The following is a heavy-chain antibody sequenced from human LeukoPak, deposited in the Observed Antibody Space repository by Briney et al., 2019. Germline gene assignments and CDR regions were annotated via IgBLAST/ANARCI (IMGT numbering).Heavy chain of an antibody. CDR1: GGTFSSYA. V-gene: IGHV1-69*13. CDR2: IIPIFGTA. J-gene: IGHJ4*02. Sequence: PVKVSCKASGGTFSSYAISWVRQAPGQGLEWMGGIIPIFGTANYAQKFQGRVTITADESTSTAYMELSSLRSEDTAVYYCARAGEWIQLWFDYWGQGTLVTVSS. CDR3: ARAGEWIQLWFDY. D-gene: IGHD5-18*01.